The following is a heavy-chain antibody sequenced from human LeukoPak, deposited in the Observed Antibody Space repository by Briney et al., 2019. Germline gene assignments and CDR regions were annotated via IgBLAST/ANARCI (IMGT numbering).Heavy chain of an antibody. CDR2: MNPNSGNT. J-gene: IGHJ4*02. D-gene: IGHD1-26*01. Sequence: ASVKVSCKASGYSFNSYGISWVRQAPGQGLEWMGWMNPNSGNTGYAQKFQGRVTMTRNTSISTAYMELSSLRSEDTAVYYCARAPGGSYLGDAVDYWGQGTLVTVSS. CDR1: GYSFNSYG. V-gene: IGHV1-8*02. CDR3: ARAPGGSYLGDAVDY.